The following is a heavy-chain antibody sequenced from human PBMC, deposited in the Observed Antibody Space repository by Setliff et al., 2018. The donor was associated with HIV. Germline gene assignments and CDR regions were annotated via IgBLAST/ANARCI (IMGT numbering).Heavy chain of an antibody. CDR3: ATDCAVVGGTGSLDS. CDR1: GFSFRSYA. D-gene: IGHD1-26*01. Sequence: GGSLRLSCAASGFSFRSYAVSWVRRAPGKGLEWVANIKQDGSEKNYMDSVKGRFTISRDNAKNSLYLQMNSLRVEDTAVYYCATDCAVVGGTGSLDSWGQGTLVTVSS. V-gene: IGHV3-7*03. J-gene: IGHJ4*02. CDR2: IKQDGSEK.